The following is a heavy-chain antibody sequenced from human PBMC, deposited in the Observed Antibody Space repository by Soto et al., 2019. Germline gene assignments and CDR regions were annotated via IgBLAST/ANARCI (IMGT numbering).Heavy chain of an antibody. CDR2: MYHTWTT. V-gene: IGHV4-4*07. J-gene: IGHJ3*01. CDR1: GGNISRYY. D-gene: IGHD5-12*01. Sequence: PSETLSLTYSVSGGNISRYYWSWIRQTAGKRLEWIGRMYHTWTTDYNPSLKRRLSMSVDTSKNQFSLRLSSVTAADTALYYCARDVGYTGYEQGNPFDLWGQGTMVTVSS. CDR3: ARDVGYTGYEQGNPFDL.